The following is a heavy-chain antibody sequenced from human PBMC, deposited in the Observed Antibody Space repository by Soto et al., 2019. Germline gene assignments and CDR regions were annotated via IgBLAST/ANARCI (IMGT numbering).Heavy chain of an antibody. D-gene: IGHD3-3*01. CDR3: ARSGSKDDFWSGYGY. Sequence: QVQLVQSGAEVKKPGSSVKVSCKASGGTFSSYAISWVRQAPGQGLEWMGGLIPIFGTANYAQKFQGRVTITADESTSTAYMELSSVRSEETAVYCCARSGSKDDFWSGYGYWGQGTLVTVSS. J-gene: IGHJ4*02. CDR1: GGTFSSYA. CDR2: LIPIFGTA. V-gene: IGHV1-69*01.